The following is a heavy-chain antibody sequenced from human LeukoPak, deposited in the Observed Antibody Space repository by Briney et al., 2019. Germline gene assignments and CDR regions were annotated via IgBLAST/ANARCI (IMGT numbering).Heavy chain of an antibody. V-gene: IGHV4-30-4*08. D-gene: IGHD3-10*01. Sequence: SSETLSLTCTVSGGSISSSSYYWGWICQPPGKGLEWIGYIYYSGSTYYNPSLKGRVTISVDTSKNQFSLKLSSVTAADTAVYYCASSYGSGIGNFDYWGQGTLVTVSS. CDR3: ASSYGSGIGNFDY. J-gene: IGHJ4*02. CDR1: GGSISSSSYY. CDR2: IYYSGST.